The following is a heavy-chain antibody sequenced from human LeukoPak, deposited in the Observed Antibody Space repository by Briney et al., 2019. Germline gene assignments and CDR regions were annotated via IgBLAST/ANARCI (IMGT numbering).Heavy chain of an antibody. Sequence: ASVKVSGKASGSPFTGYYMHWVRQAPGQGVEWMGWIHPNSGGTNYAKKFPGRVTMTRDPSISTAYMELSRRRAADTAVYYCARVGSPHYYDRSGYYYYWGQGTLVTVSS. CDR2: IHPNSGGT. CDR3: ARVGSPHYYDRSGYYYY. J-gene: IGHJ4*02. CDR1: GSPFTGYY. D-gene: IGHD3-22*01. V-gene: IGHV1-2*02.